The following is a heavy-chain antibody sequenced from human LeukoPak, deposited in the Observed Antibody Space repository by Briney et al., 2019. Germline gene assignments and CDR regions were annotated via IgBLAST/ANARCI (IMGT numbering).Heavy chain of an antibody. J-gene: IGHJ6*02. V-gene: IGHV3-30-3*01. Sequence: PGRSLRLSCAASGFTFSSYAMHWVRPAPGKGLEWVAVISYVGSNKYYADSVKGRFTISRDNSKNTLYLQMNSLRAEDTAVYYCARDPSPAYCSSTSCYIGLYYYYGMDVWGQGTTVTVSS. CDR3: ARDPSPAYCSSTSCYIGLYYYYGMDV. CDR2: ISYVGSNK. D-gene: IGHD2-2*02. CDR1: GFTFSSYA.